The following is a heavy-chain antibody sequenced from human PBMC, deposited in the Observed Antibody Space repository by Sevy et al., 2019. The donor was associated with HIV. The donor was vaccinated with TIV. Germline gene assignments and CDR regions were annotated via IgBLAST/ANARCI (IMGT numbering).Heavy chain of an antibody. CDR3: AREWGAYDSSGYPPDY. V-gene: IGHV3-33*01. CDR1: GFTFSSYG. D-gene: IGHD3-22*01. Sequence: GSLRLSCAASGFTFSSYGMHWVRQAPGKGLEWVAVIWYDGSNKYYADSVKGRFTISRDNSKNTLYLQMNSLRAEDTAVYYCAREWGAYDSSGYPPDYWGQGTLVTVSS. J-gene: IGHJ4*02. CDR2: IWYDGSNK.